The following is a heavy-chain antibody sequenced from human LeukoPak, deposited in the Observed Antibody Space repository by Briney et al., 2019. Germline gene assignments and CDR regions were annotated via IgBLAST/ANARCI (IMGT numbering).Heavy chain of an antibody. D-gene: IGHD6-13*01. CDR3: ARVGPYSSSWYPKVNWSDP. Sequence: NPSETLSLTCAVYGGSFSGYYWSWIRQPPGKGLEWIGEINHSGSTNYNPSLKSRVTISVDTSKNQFSLKLSSVTAADTAVYYCARVGPYSSSWYPKVNWSDPWGQGTLVTVSS. V-gene: IGHV4-34*01. J-gene: IGHJ5*02. CDR2: INHSGST. CDR1: GGSFSGYY.